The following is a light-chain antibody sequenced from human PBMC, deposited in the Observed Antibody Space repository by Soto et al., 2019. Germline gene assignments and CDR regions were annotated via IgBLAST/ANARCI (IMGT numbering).Light chain of an antibody. J-gene: IGKJ4*01. CDR3: QQRNNWPLT. Sequence: EIVLTQSPGTLSLSPGERATLSCRASQSVSADYLAWYQLKPDQAPRLLMYGSSSRATGIPDRFSGSGSGTDFTLTISRLDPEDFAVYFCQQRNNWPLTFGGGTKVEIK. CDR1: QSVSADY. V-gene: IGKV3D-20*02. CDR2: GSS.